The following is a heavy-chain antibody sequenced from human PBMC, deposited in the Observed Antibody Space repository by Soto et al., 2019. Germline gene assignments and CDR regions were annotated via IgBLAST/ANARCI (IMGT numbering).Heavy chain of an antibody. D-gene: IGHD3-3*01. CDR2: IYYSGST. CDR1: GGSISSYY. V-gene: IGHV4-59*01. J-gene: IGHJ4*02. Sequence: SETLSLTCTVSGGSISSYYWNWIRQPPGKGLEYIGYIYYSGSTNYNPSLKSRVTMSVDTSKNQLSLKLTSVTAADTGVYYCARASDRRWRDYWGQGTLVTVSS. CDR3: ARASDRRWRDY.